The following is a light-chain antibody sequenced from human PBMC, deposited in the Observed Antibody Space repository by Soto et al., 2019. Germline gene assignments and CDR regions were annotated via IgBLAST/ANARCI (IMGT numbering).Light chain of an antibody. J-gene: IGLJ2*01. Sequence: SVLTQPPSASGTPGQRVTISCSGSSSNIGSNTVNWYQQLPGTAPKVLMHSNRQRPSGVPDRFSGSKSGTSASLAISGLQSEDEADYYCVAWDDSLNGVVFGGGTKLTVL. CDR2: SNR. V-gene: IGLV1-44*01. CDR3: VAWDDSLNGVV. CDR1: SSNIGSNT.